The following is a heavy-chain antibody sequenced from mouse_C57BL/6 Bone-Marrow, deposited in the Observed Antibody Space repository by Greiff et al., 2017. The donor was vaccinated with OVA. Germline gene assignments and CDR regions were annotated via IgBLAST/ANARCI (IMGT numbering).Heavy chain of an antibody. D-gene: IGHD3-2*02. CDR2: INPNNGGT. CDR1: GYTFTDYN. Sequence: VQLQQSGPELVKPGASVKMSCKASGYTFTDYNMHWVKQSHGKSLEWIGYINPNNGGTSYNQKFKGKATLTVNKSSSTAYMQLRSLTSEDSAVHYCATAGQATFYAMDYRGQGTSVTVSS. V-gene: IGHV1-22*01. J-gene: IGHJ4*01. CDR3: ATAGQATFYAMDY.